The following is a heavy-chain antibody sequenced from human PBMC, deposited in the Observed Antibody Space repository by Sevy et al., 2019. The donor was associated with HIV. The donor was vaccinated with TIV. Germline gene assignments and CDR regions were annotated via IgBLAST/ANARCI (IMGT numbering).Heavy chain of an antibody. J-gene: IGHJ4*02. V-gene: IGHV3-23*01. CDR1: GFTFSSHA. CDR2: IGTNGDGR. Sequence: GGSLRLSCVASGFTFSSHAMNWVRQVPGKGLEWVSSIGTNGDGRYYADSVNGRFTISRDNSKSTLYLQMNSLRAEDTALYYCSKPSYFYDNSGYSGDYWGQGIRVTVSS. D-gene: IGHD3-22*01. CDR3: SKPSYFYDNSGYSGDY.